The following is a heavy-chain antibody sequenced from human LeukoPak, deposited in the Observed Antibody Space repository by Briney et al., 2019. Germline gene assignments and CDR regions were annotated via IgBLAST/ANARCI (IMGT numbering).Heavy chain of an antibody. J-gene: IGHJ4*02. V-gene: IGHV3-23*02. Sequence: PGGSLRLSCAASGFTFSSYAMSWVRQAPGKGLEWISGISAGGDKTYYRDSVKGRITISRDNSKNPLYLQMNSLSAADTAIYYCAKARGSTLFDYWGQGTLVTVSS. CDR2: ISAGGDKT. CDR1: GFTFSSYA. CDR3: AKARGSTLFDY. D-gene: IGHD1-26*01.